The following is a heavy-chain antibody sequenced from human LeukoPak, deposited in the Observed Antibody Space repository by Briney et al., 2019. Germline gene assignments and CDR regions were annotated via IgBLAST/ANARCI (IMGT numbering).Heavy chain of an antibody. J-gene: IGHJ3*02. V-gene: IGHV3-21*01. CDR1: GFTLSSYS. Sequence: PGGSLRLSCAASGFTLSSYSMNWVRQAPGRGLEWVSSISRSSAYIYYADSVKGRFTISRDNAKNSLYLQMNSLRAEDTAVYYCASFPPYMVRTDAFDIWGQGTMVTVSS. CDR3: ASFPPYMVRTDAFDI. CDR2: ISRSSAYI. D-gene: IGHD3-10*01.